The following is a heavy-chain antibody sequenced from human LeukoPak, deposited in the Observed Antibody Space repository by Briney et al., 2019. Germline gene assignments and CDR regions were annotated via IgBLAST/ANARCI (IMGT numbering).Heavy chain of an antibody. CDR3: ARTRDFWSGFFDY. CDR1: GGSISSGDYY. D-gene: IGHD3-3*01. J-gene: IGHJ4*02. V-gene: IGHV4-30-4*01. CDR2: IYYSGST. Sequence: SETLSLTCTVSGGSISSGDYYWSWIRQPPGKGLEWIGYIYYSGSTFYNPSLKSRVTISGDTSKSQFSLKLSSVTAADAAVYYCARTRDFWSGFFDYWGQGTLVTVSS.